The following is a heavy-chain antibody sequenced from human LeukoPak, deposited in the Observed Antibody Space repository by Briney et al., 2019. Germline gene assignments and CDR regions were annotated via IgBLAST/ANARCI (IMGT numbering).Heavy chain of an antibody. V-gene: IGHV1-8*03. CDR3: ARGPLYYYYYYYMDI. Sequence: VASVKVSCKASRYTFTSYDINWVRQATGQGLEWMGWMNPNSGNTGYAQKFQGRVTITRNTSISTAYMELSSLRSEHTAVYYCARGPLYYYYYYYMDIWSKETTVTVSS. J-gene: IGHJ6*03. CDR2: MNPNSGNT. CDR1: RYTFTSYD.